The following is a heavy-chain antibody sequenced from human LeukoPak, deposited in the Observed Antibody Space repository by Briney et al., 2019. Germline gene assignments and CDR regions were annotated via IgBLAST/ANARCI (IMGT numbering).Heavy chain of an antibody. CDR3: ARVPAAIGSYYYYYMDV. D-gene: IGHD2-2*01. J-gene: IGHJ6*03. CDR1: GYTFTSYG. CDR2: IIPIFGTA. V-gene: IGHV1-69*13. Sequence: AASVKVSCKASGYTFTSYGISWVRQAPGQGLEWMGGIIPIFGTANCAQKFQGRVTITADESTSTAYMELSSLRSEDTAVYYCARVPAAIGSYYYYYMDVWGKGTTVTVSS.